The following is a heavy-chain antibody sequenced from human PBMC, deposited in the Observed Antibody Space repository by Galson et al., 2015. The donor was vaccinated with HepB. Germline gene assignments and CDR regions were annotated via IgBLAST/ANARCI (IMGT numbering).Heavy chain of an antibody. Sequence: SLRLSCAASGFTFSSYAMHWVRQAPGKGLEWVAVISYDGSNKYYADSVKGRFTISRDNSKNTLYLQMNSLRAEDTAVYYCARGAVIAVAGNLDYWGQGTLVTVSS. CDR3: ARGAVIAVAGNLDY. J-gene: IGHJ4*02. V-gene: IGHV3-30-3*01. CDR2: ISYDGSNK. D-gene: IGHD6-19*01. CDR1: GFTFSSYA.